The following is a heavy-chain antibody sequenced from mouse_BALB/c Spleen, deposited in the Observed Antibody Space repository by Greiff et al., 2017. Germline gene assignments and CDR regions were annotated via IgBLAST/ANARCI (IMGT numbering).Heavy chain of an antibody. Sequence: EVQLQQSGAELVRPGTSVKMSCKASGYTFTSYWMHWVKQRPGQGLEWIGAIYPGNSDTSYNQKFKGKAKLTAVTSTSTAYMELSSLTNEDSAVYYCTRPYYGDPWFAYWGQGTLVTVSA. V-gene: IGHV1-5*01. CDR3: TRPYYGDPWFAY. CDR2: IYPGNSDT. CDR1: GYTFTSYW. D-gene: IGHD2-13*01. J-gene: IGHJ3*01.